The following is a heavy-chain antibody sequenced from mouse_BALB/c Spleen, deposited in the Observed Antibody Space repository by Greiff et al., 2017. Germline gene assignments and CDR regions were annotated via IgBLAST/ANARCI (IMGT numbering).Heavy chain of an antibody. V-gene: IGHV5-15*02. J-gene: IGHJ4*01. CDR2: ISNLAYSI. Sequence: EVQGVESGGGLVQPGGSRKLSCAASGFTFSDYGMAWVRQAPGKGPEWVAFISNLAYSIYYADTVTGRFTISRENAKNTLYLEMSSLRSEDTAMYYCARVPMDYWGQGTSVTVSS. CDR3: ARVPMDY. CDR1: GFTFSDYG.